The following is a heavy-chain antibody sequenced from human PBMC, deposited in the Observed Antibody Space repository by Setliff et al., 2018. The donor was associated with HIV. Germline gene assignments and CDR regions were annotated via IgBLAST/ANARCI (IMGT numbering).Heavy chain of an antibody. CDR1: GGSISSDSYY. Sequence: PSETLSLTCTVSGGSISSDSYYWGRIRQPPGKGLESIGTLFYNGATYYSPSLKGRVIISVDTSKNQFSLRLTSVTAADTAVYYCARHFRYPGIAVAGIDYWGQGTLVTVSS. V-gene: IGHV4-39*01. D-gene: IGHD6-19*01. CDR2: LFYNGAT. J-gene: IGHJ4*01. CDR3: ARHFRYPGIAVAGIDY.